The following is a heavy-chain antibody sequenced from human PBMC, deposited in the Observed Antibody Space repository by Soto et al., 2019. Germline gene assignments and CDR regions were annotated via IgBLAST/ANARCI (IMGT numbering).Heavy chain of an antibody. D-gene: IGHD4-17*01. J-gene: IGHJ6*02. CDR1: GFTFSSYA. V-gene: IGHV3-30-3*01. CDR3: ARDTATVTTDYYGMDV. CDR2: ISYDGSNK. Sequence: GGSLRLSCAASGFTFSSYAMHWVRQAPGKGLEWVAVISYDGSNKYYADSVKGRFTISRDNSKNTLYLQINSLRAEDTAVYYCARDTATVTTDYYGMDVWGQGTTVTVSS.